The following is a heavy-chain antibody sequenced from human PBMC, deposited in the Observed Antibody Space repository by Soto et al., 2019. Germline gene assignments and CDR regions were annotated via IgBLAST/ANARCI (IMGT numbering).Heavy chain of an antibody. V-gene: IGHV3-66*01. CDR1: GFTVSAKY. CDR2: IYSGGST. Sequence: GSLRLACAASGFTVSAKYMSWVRQAPGKGLEWVSVIYSGGSTFYADSVRGRFTISRDNSKNTVNLQMNSLRAEDTAVYYCARDPWAADYWGQGTLVTVSS. J-gene: IGHJ4*02. D-gene: IGHD3-16*01. CDR3: ARDPWAADY.